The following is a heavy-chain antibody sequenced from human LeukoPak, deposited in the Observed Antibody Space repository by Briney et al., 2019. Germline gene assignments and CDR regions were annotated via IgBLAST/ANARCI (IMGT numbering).Heavy chain of an antibody. CDR1: GFTFSSYA. Sequence: PGGSLRLSCAASGFTFSSYAMNWVRQAPGKGLEWVSTISGNTGRTYYADSVKGRFTISRDNSKNTLSLQLNSLGAEDTAVYYCARGIYYNDSSGFSAAFDIWGQGTLVTVSS. CDR2: ISGNTGRT. D-gene: IGHD3-22*01. J-gene: IGHJ3*02. V-gene: IGHV3-23*01. CDR3: ARGIYYNDSSGFSAAFDI.